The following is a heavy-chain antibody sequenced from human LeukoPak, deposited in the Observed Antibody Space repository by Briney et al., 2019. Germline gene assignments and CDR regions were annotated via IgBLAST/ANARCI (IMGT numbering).Heavy chain of an antibody. J-gene: IGHJ6*03. CDR1: GGSISSSSYY. V-gene: IGHV4-39*07. CDR3: ARVKPDYYDSSGYYNYYYMDV. Sequence: SETLSLTCTVSGGSISSSSYYWGWIRQPPGKGLEWIGSIYYSGSTYYNPSLKSRVTISVDTSKNQFSLKLSSVTAADTAVYYCARVKPDYYDSSGYYNYYYMDVWGKGTTVTVSS. CDR2: IYYSGST. D-gene: IGHD3-22*01.